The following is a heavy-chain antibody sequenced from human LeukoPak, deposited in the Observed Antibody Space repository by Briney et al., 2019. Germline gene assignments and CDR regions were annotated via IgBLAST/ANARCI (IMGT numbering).Heavy chain of an antibody. V-gene: IGHV3-23*01. CDR1: GFTFSSYA. Sequence: GGSLRLSCAASGFTFSSYAMSWVRQAPGKGLEWVSATSGSGISTDSADSVKGRFTISRDNSKNTLYLQINSLRAEDTAVYYCAKSRYYYDLDAFDIWGQGTMVTVSS. CDR2: TSGSGIST. J-gene: IGHJ3*02. CDR3: AKSRYYYDLDAFDI. D-gene: IGHD3-22*01.